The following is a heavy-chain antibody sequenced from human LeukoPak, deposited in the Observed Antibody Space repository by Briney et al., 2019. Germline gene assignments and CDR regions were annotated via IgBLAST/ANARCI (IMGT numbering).Heavy chain of an antibody. CDR3: ARDSGPRPYYYYYMDV. D-gene: IGHD3-10*01. Sequence: SETLSLTCTVSGGSISSHYWSWIRQPPGKGLEWIGYIYYSGSTNYNPSLKSRVTISVDTSKNQFSLKLSSVTAADTAVYYCARDSGPRPYYYYYMDVWGKGTTVTVSS. CDR1: GGSISSHY. J-gene: IGHJ6*03. V-gene: IGHV4-59*11. CDR2: IYYSGST.